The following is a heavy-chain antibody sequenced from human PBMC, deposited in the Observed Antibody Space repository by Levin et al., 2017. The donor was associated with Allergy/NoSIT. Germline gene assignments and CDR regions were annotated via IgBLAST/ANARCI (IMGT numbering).Heavy chain of an antibody. V-gene: IGHV4-34*01. J-gene: IGHJ4*02. CDR1: GGSFSGYY. CDR3: ARGPKLYGSGSYYKGKYFDY. Sequence: NTSETLSLTCAVYGGSFSGYYWSWIRQPPGKGLEWIGEINHSGSTNYNPSLKSRVTISVDTSKNQFSLKLSSVTAADTAVYYCARGPKLYGSGSYYKGKYFDYWGQGTLVTVSS. CDR2: INHSGST. D-gene: IGHD3-10*01.